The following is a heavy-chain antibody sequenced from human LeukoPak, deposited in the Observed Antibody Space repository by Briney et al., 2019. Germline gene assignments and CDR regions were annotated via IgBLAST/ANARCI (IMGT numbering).Heavy chain of an antibody. J-gene: IGHJ3*02. V-gene: IGHV1-8*01. D-gene: IGHD5-18*01. Sequence: GASVKVSGKPSGYTFTGYDINWVRQAPGQGLEWMGWMNPNSGNTGYAQKFQGSVTMTRNTSISTAYMELSSLRSEDTAVYYCARKRGYSYGYDAFDIWGQGTMVTVSS. CDR3: ARKRGYSYGYDAFDI. CDR2: MNPNSGNT. CDR1: GYTFTGYD.